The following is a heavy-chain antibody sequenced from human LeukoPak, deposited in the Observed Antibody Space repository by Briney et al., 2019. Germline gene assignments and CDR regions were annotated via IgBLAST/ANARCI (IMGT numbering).Heavy chain of an antibody. Sequence: ASVKVSCKASGYTFASYGISWVRQAPGQGLEWMGWISAYNGNTNYAQKLQGRGTMTTDTSTSTAYMELRSLRSDDTAVYYCATNENWGTDLHFDYWGQGTLVTVSS. CDR2: ISAYNGNT. J-gene: IGHJ4*02. D-gene: IGHD7-27*01. CDR3: ATNENWGTDLHFDY. V-gene: IGHV1-18*01. CDR1: GYTFASYG.